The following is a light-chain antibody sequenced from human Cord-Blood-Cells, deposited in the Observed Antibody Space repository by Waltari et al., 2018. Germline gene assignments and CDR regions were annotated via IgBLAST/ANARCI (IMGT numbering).Light chain of an antibody. Sequence: DIQMTQSPSPLSASVGDRVTITCRASQSISSWLAWYQQKPGKAPKLLIYKASSLESGVPSRFSGSVSGTEFTLTISSLQPDDFATYYCQQYNSYPLTFGGWTKVEIK. CDR3: QQYNSYPLT. CDR1: QSISSW. V-gene: IGKV1-5*03. CDR2: KAS. J-gene: IGKJ4*01.